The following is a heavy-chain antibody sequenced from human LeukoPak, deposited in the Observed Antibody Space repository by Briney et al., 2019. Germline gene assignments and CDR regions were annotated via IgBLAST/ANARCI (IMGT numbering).Heavy chain of an antibody. CDR1: GFTFSSYS. CDR3: AKDLLDSSGYLPLDY. J-gene: IGHJ4*02. Sequence: PGGSLRLSCAASGFTFSSYSMNWVRQAPGKGLEWVAFIRYDGSNKYYADSVKGRFTISRDNSKNTLYLQMNSLRAEDTAVYYCAKDLLDSSGYLPLDYWGQGTLVTVSS. D-gene: IGHD3-22*01. V-gene: IGHV3-30*02. CDR2: IRYDGSNK.